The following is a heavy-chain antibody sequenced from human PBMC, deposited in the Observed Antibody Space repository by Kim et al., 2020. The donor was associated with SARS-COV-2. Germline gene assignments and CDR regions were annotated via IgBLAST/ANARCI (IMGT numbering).Heavy chain of an antibody. CDR3: ARGSGTWALYYYYGMDV. Sequence: MGRFTISRDHSKSTLYLQMNSLRAEDTAVYYCARGSGTWALYYYYGMDVWGQGTKVTVSS. V-gene: IGHV3-30*07. D-gene: IGHD3-3*01. J-gene: IGHJ6*02.